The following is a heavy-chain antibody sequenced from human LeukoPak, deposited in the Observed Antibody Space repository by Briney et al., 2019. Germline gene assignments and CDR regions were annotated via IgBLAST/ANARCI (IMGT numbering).Heavy chain of an antibody. CDR3: ARSTFPTGYSSSWYPTYYYYYMDV. CDR1: GGTFSSYA. Sequence: ASVKVSCKASGGTFSSYAISWVRQAPGQGLEWMGGIIPIFGTANYAQKFQGRVTITTDESTSTAYMELSSLRSEDTAVYYCARSTFPTGYSSSWYPTYYYYYMDVWGKGTTVTVSS. D-gene: IGHD6-13*01. CDR2: IIPIFGTA. J-gene: IGHJ6*03. V-gene: IGHV1-69*05.